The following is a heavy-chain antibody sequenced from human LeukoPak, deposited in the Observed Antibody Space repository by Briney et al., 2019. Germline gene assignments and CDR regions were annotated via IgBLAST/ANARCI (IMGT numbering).Heavy chain of an antibody. V-gene: IGHV4-61*02. CDR1: GDSISSDSYY. Sequence: TSETLSLTCTVSGDSISSDSYYWSWIRQPAGKGLEWIGRIYTGGSTNYNPSLKSRVTISVDTSKNQFSLKLSSVTAADTAVYYCARESRYGDSSWGQGTLVTVSS. J-gene: IGHJ5*02. D-gene: IGHD4-17*01. CDR3: ARESRYGDSS. CDR2: IYTGGST.